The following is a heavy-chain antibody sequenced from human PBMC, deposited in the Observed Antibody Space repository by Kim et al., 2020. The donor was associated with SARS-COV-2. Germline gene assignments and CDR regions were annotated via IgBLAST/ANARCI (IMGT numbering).Heavy chain of an antibody. D-gene: IGHD2-15*01. Sequence: ASVKVSCKASGYTFTGYYMHWVRQAPGQGLEWMGRINPNSGGTNYAQKFQGRVTMTRDTSISTAYMELSRLRSDDTAVYYCAVGYCSGGSCYSEDYWGQGTLVTVSS. J-gene: IGHJ4*02. CDR1: GYTFTGYY. V-gene: IGHV1-2*06. CDR3: AVGYCSGGSCYSEDY. CDR2: INPNSGGT.